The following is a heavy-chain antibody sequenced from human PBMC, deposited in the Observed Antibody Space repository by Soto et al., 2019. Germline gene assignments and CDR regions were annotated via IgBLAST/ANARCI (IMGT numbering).Heavy chain of an antibody. CDR3: ARESIGCGGDCLDY. CDR1: GCTLMNYE. CDR2: ISTSGDAM. Sequence: PGRSLSLSCSGSGCTLMNYEFNWVLQAPGKGLEWISYISTSGDAMYYADSVKGRFAVSRDNTMNSLYLQMNSLRAEDTAAYYCARESIGCGGDCLDYWGQGTLVTVSS. D-gene: IGHD2-21*01. J-gene: IGHJ4*02. V-gene: IGHV3-48*03.